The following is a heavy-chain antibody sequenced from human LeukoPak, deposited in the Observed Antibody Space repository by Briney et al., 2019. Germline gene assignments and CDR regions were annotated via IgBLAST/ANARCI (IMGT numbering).Heavy chain of an antibody. Sequence: GGSLRLSCAASGFTFSNNAMSWVRRAPGKGLEWVSSISSSGDNTHYADSVKGRFTISRDNSKDTLYLQMNTLRAEDTAIYYCARRGWLVNFDYWGQGTLVTVSS. D-gene: IGHD6-19*01. CDR2: ISSSGDNT. CDR3: ARRGWLVNFDY. J-gene: IGHJ4*02. CDR1: GFTFSNNA. V-gene: IGHV3-23*01.